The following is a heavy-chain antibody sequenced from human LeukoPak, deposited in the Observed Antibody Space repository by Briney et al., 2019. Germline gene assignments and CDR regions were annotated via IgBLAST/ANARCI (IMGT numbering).Heavy chain of an antibody. CDR2: NYTSGST. V-gene: IGHV4-61*09. CDR1: GGSISSGSYD. D-gene: IGHD3-10*01. CDR3: SKGRGI. J-gene: IGHJ4*02. Sequence: SETLSLTCTVSGGSISSGSYDWYWIRKPAGKGLDWIEHNYTSGSTDYNPSLMSRVTVSVATSKNQFSLRLTSVAAAVTAIYYCSKGRGIWGEGTLVTVSS.